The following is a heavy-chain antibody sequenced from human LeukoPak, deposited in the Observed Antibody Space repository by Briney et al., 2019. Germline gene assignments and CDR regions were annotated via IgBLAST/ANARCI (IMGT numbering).Heavy chain of an antibody. D-gene: IGHD1-14*01. CDR3: ARVAITHWFDP. CDR1: GGSISSGSYY. Sequence: SETLSLTCTVSGGSISSGSYYWSWIRQPAGKGLEWIGRIYTSGSTNYNPSLKSRVTISVDTSKNQFSLKLSSVTAADTAVYYCARVAITHWFDPWGQGTLVTVSS. CDR2: IYTSGST. V-gene: IGHV4-61*02. J-gene: IGHJ5*02.